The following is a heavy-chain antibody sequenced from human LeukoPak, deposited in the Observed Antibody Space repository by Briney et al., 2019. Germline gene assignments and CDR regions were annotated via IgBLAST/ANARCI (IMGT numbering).Heavy chain of an antibody. CDR3: ARDERLRLGEWSDFDI. V-gene: IGHV4-59*01. Sequence: SETLSLTCTVSGGSISSYYWSWIRQPPGKGLEWIGYIYYSGSTNYNPSLKSRVTISVDTSKNQFSLKLSSVTAADTAVYYCARDERLRLGEWSDFDIWGQGTMVTVSS. CDR2: IYYSGST. J-gene: IGHJ3*02. D-gene: IGHD3-16*01. CDR1: GGSISSYY.